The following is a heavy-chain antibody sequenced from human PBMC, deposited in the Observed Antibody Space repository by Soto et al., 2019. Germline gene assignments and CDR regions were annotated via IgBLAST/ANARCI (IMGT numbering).Heavy chain of an antibody. CDR2: INAGNGNT. Sequence: GASVKVSCKASGYTFTNYGIHWVRQAPGQRLEWMGWINAGNGNTKYSQKLQGRVTITRDTSASTAYMELTSLISEDTAVYYCARSGYSSGWYHWYFDFWGRGTLVTVSS. D-gene: IGHD6-19*01. CDR3: ARSGYSSGWYHWYFDF. J-gene: IGHJ2*01. V-gene: IGHV1-3*01. CDR1: GYTFTNYG.